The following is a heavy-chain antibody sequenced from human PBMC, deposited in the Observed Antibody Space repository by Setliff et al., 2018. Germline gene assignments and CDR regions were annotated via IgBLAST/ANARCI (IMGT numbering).Heavy chain of an antibody. CDR3: AKVARGFWSGYYTYYYYYMDV. Sequence: GGSLRLSCAASGFTFSSYSMNWVRQAPGKGLEWVSCTSGSSHIISYADSVKGRFTISRDNSKNTLYLQMNSLRAEDTAVYYCAKVARGFWSGYYTYYYYYMDVWGKGTTVTVSS. CDR2: TSGSSHII. D-gene: IGHD3-3*01. V-gene: IGHV3-48*01. J-gene: IGHJ6*03. CDR1: GFTFSSYS.